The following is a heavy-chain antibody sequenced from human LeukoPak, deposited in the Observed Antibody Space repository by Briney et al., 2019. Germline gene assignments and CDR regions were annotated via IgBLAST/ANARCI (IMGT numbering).Heavy chain of an antibody. CDR2: ISAYNGNT. D-gene: IGHD2-15*01. J-gene: IGHJ4*02. Sequence: ASVKVSCKASGYTFTSYGISWVRQAPGQGLEWMGWISAYNGNTNYAQKFQGRVTMTTDTSTSTAYMELRSLRSDDTAVYYCARDRSDIVVVVAAPQGFDYWGQGTLVTVSS. CDR3: ARDRSDIVVVVAAPQGFDY. CDR1: GYTFTSYG. V-gene: IGHV1-18*01.